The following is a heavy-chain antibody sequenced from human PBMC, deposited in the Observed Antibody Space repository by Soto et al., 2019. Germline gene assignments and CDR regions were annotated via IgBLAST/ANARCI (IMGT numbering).Heavy chain of an antibody. CDR1: GFTFSSYG. J-gene: IGHJ6*02. CDR3: ARDIVVVTAAIGYYYYGMDV. CDR2: IWYDGSNK. V-gene: IGHV3-33*01. D-gene: IGHD2-2*01. Sequence: GGSLRLSCAASGFTFSSYGMHWVRQAPGKGLEWVAVIWYDGSNKYYADSVKGRFTISRDNSKNTLYLQMNSLRAEDTAVYYCARDIVVVTAAIGYYYYGMDVWGQGTKVTVYS.